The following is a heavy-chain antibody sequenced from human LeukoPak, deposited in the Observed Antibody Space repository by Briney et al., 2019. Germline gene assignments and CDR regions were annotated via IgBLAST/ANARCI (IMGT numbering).Heavy chain of an antibody. J-gene: IGHJ6*02. CDR3: ARHRAAGGSYYYGADV. V-gene: IGHV5-51*01. CDR1: GYTFRTYW. CDR2: INPGDSDT. D-gene: IGHD6-13*01. Sequence: GESLKISCKGSGYTFRTYWIAWVRQMPGKGLEWMWIINPGDSDTRYSPSFQGQVTISADESTTTAYLQWSSMKASDTAMSYCARHRAAGGSYYYGADVWGQGTTVTVSS.